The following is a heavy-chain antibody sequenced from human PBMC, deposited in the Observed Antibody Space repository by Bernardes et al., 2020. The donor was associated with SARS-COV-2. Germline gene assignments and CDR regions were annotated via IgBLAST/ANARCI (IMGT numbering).Heavy chain of an antibody. CDR1: GFTFSSYA. D-gene: IGHD3-3*01. Sequence: GGSLRLSRAASGFTFSSYAMNWVRQAPGKGLEWVSAISGSGGSTYYADSVRGRFTISRDNSKNTLYLQMNSQRAEDTAVYYCAKREYYDFWSGPIDYWGQETLVTVSS. CDR2: ISGSGGST. CDR3: AKREYYDFWSGPIDY. V-gene: IGHV3-23*01. J-gene: IGHJ4*02.